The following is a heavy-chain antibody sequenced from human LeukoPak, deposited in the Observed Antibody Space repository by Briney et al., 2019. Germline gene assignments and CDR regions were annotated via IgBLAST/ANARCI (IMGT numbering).Heavy chain of an antibody. Sequence: GASVKVSCKASGYTFTGYYMHWVRQAPGQGLEWMGWINPNSGGTNYAQKFQGRVTMTRDTSISTAYMELSRLRSDDTAVYYCAREVGQATTSVHFDYWGQGTLVTVSS. CDR1: GYTFTGYY. CDR2: INPNSGGT. V-gene: IGHV1-2*02. D-gene: IGHD1-26*01. CDR3: AREVGQATTSVHFDY. J-gene: IGHJ4*02.